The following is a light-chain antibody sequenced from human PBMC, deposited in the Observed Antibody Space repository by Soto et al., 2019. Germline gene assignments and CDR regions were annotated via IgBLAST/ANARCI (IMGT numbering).Light chain of an antibody. V-gene: IGKV1-39*01. Sequence: DLQMTQSPSSLSASVGDRVTITCRASQSISSYLNWYQQKPGKAPKLLIYAASSLQSGVPSRFSGSGSGTDFTLTISSLQPEDFATYYCQQSYSTTRTFGPGTKVDIK. CDR2: AAS. CDR3: QQSYSTTRT. J-gene: IGKJ3*01. CDR1: QSISSY.